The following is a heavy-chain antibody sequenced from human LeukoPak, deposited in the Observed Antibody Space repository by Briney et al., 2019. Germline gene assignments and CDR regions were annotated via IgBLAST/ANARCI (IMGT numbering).Heavy chain of an antibody. J-gene: IGHJ4*02. CDR1: GGSISNYY. Sequence: SETLSLTCTVSGGSISNYYWSWIRQPPGKGLEWIGYIYYSGSTNYNPSLKSRVTISVDTSKNQFSLKLSSVTAADTAVYYCARQGEQWLVSVGFDYWGQGTLVTVSS. CDR2: IYYSGST. D-gene: IGHD6-19*01. CDR3: ARQGEQWLVSVGFDY. V-gene: IGHV4-59*01.